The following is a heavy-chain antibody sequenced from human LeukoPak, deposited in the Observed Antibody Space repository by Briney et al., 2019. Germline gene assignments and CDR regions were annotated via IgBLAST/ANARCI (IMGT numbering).Heavy chain of an antibody. V-gene: IGHV3-30*04. Sequence: PGGSLRLSCAASGFTFSSYAMYWVRQAPGKGLEWVAVISYDGSNKYYADSVKGRFTISRDNSKNTLYLQMNSLRAEDTAVYYCAKGSAYPWGAFDIWGLGTMVAVST. CDR3: AKGSAYPWGAFDI. CDR1: GFTFSSYA. J-gene: IGHJ3*02. D-gene: IGHD3-16*01. CDR2: ISYDGSNK.